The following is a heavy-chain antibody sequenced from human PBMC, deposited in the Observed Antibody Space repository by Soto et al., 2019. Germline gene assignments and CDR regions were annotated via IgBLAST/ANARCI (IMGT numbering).Heavy chain of an antibody. J-gene: IGHJ5*02. CDR2: IYYSGST. CDR3: AREGAAPSDWFDP. D-gene: IGHD2-15*01. CDR1: GGSVSSGSYY. V-gene: IGHV4-61*01. Sequence: PSETLSLTCTVSGGSVSSGSYYWSWIRQPPGKGLEWIGYIYYSGSTNYNPSLKSRVTISVDTSKNQFSLKLSSVTAADTAVYYCAREGAAPSDWFDPWGQGTLVPVYS.